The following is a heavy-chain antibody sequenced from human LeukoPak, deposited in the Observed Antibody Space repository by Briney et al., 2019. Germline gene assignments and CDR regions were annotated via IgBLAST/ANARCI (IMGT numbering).Heavy chain of an antibody. CDR3: AKDRHDILTGSDY. V-gene: IGHV3-23*01. Sequence: GGSLRLSCAASGFTFSSYAMSWVRQAPGKGLEWVSAISGSGGSTYYADSVKGRFTISRDISKNTLHLQMNSLRAEDTAVYYCAKDRHDILTGSDYWGQGTLVTVSS. J-gene: IGHJ4*02. CDR1: GFTFSSYA. D-gene: IGHD3-9*01. CDR2: ISGSGGST.